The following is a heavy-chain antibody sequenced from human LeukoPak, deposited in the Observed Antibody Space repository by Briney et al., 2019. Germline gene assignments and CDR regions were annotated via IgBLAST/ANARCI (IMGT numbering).Heavy chain of an antibody. CDR1: GGSISSSSYY. Sequence: SETLSLTCTVSGGSISSSSYYWGWIRQPPGQGLEWIGSIYYSGSTYYNPSLKSRVTISVDTSKNQFSLKLSSVTAPDTAVYYCARLYDYYYGMDVWGQGTTVTVSS. V-gene: IGHV4-39*07. CDR3: ARLYDYYYGMDV. J-gene: IGHJ6*02. D-gene: IGHD2-8*01. CDR2: IYYSGST.